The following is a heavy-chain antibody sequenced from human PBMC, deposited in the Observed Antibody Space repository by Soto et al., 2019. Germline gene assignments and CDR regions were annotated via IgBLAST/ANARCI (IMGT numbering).Heavy chain of an antibody. J-gene: IGHJ6*01. CDR3: VTVRGGGMDV. Sequence: VQLVESGGGMVMPGGSLRLSCAASGFTFSDAWMTWIRQAPGKGLQCVGRIKRKIDGETTDYAAPVKGRFTISRDHAQNTLYLQMNSLKVEDTAMYYCVTVRGGGMDVWGQGTTVTVSS. V-gene: IGHV3-15*01. CDR2: IKRKIDGETT. CDR1: GFTFSDAW. D-gene: IGHD3-10*01.